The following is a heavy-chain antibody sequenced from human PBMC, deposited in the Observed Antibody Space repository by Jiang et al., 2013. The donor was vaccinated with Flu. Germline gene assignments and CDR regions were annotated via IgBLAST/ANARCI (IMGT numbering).Heavy chain of an antibody. J-gene: IGHJ4*02. V-gene: IGHV4-59*01. CDR2: IYYSGST. CDR1: GGSISSYY. D-gene: IGHD3-22*01. Sequence: GSGLVKPSETLSLTCTVSGGSISSYYWSWIRQPPGKGLEWIGYIYYSGSTNYNPSLKSRVTISVDTSKNQFSLKLSSVTAADTAVYYCAREPYYYDSSGYYLRGYYFDYWGQGTLVTVSS. CDR3: AREPYYYDSSGYYLRGYYFDY.